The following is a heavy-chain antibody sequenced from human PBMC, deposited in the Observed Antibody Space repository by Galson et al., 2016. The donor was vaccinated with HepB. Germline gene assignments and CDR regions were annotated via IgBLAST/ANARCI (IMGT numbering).Heavy chain of an antibody. CDR3: ARDPGAPEAFDI. CDR2: IIPIFGSV. J-gene: IGHJ3*02. Sequence: SVKVSCKASGGTFSTYSIMWVRQAPGQGLEWMGGIIPIFGSVSYAQKFQGRVTITADESTTTAYMELSSLRSEDTAIYYCARDPGAPEAFDIWGQGTMVTASS. D-gene: IGHD4-17*01. CDR1: GGTFSTYS. V-gene: IGHV1-69*13.